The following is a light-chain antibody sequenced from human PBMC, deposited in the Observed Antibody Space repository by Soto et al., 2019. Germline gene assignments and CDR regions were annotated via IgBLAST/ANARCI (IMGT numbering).Light chain of an antibody. CDR2: RDN. J-gene: IGLJ2*01. CDR1: SSDIGTNP. V-gene: IGLV1-44*01. Sequence: QSVLTQPPSASGTPGQRVAISCSGGSSDIGTNPVNWYLHLPGAAPKLLIYRDNQRPSGVPDRFSGSKSGTSASLTISGLQPEDEADYFCSAWDDNIYGPVFGGGTKLTVL. CDR3: SAWDDNIYGPV.